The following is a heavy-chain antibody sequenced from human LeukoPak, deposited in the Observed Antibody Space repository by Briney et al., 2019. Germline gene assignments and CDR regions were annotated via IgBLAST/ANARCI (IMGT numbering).Heavy chain of an antibody. V-gene: IGHV4-34*01. Sequence: SETLSLTCAVYGGSFSGCYWSWIRHPPGKGLEWMGEVNHHGSSNYNPSPNSQGPISVDTSKNQSSLRLSSVTAADTAVYYCARERFLEPSGAHLYGMDVWGQGTPVTVSS. CDR3: ARERFLEPSGAHLYGMDV. D-gene: IGHD1-1*01. J-gene: IGHJ6*02. CDR2: VNHHGSS. CDR1: GGSFSGCY.